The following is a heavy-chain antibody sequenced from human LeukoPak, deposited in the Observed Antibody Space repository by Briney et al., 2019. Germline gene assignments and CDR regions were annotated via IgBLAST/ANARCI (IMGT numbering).Heavy chain of an antibody. J-gene: IGHJ4*02. D-gene: IGHD3-22*01. V-gene: IGHV1-69*01. CDR3: ARDPDYYDSSGYYFDY. Sequence: SVHVSCKASGGTFSSYAISWVRQAPGQGLEWMGGIIPIFGTANYAQKFQGRVTITADESTSTAYMELSSLRSEDTAVYYCARDPDYYDSSGYYFDYWGQGTLVTVFS. CDR1: GGTFSSYA. CDR2: IIPIFGTA.